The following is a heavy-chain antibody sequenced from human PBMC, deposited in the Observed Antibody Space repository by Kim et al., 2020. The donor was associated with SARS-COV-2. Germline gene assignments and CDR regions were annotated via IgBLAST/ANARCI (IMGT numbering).Heavy chain of an antibody. D-gene: IGHD6-13*01. CDR3: ASERYISSWYWVYNWFDP. CDR1: GFTFSDYY. V-gene: IGHV3-11*04. J-gene: IGHJ5*02. Sequence: GGSLRLSCAASGFTFSDYYMSWILQAPGKGLEWVSYISSSGSTIYYADSVKGRFTIYRDNAKNSMYLQMNSLSAEDTAVYYCASERYISSWYWVYNWFDPWGQGTLLTVSS. CDR2: ISSSGSTI.